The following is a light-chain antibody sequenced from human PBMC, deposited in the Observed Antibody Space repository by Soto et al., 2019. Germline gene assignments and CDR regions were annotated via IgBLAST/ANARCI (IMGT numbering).Light chain of an antibody. CDR2: AAS. J-gene: IGKJ4*01. Sequence: DIQMTQSPSSLSASVGDRVTITCRTSQTISDYLNWYQHKPGKAPKLLIYAASTLQSGVPSRFSGSGSGTDFTLTISSLQPEDFATYYCQQLNSYPLTFGGGTKVDIK. CDR1: QTISDY. V-gene: IGKV1-9*01. CDR3: QQLNSYPLT.